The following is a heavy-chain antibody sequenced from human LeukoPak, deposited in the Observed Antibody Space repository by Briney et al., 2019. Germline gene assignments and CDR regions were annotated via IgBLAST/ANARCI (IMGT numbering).Heavy chain of an antibody. CDR1: GGSISSYY. D-gene: IGHD3-22*01. J-gene: IGHJ3*02. CDR2: IYYSGST. CDR3: ARHPDYDSSDAFDI. V-gene: IGHV4-59*08. Sequence: PSETLSLTCTVSGGSISSYYWSWIRQPPGKGLEWIGYIYYSGSTNYNPSLKSRVTISVDTSKNQFSLKLSSVTAADTAVYYCARHPDYDSSDAFDIWGQGTMVTVSS.